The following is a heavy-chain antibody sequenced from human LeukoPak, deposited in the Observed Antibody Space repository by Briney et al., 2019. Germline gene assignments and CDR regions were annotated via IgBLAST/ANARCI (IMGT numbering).Heavy chain of an antibody. CDR2: ISYDGSNK. J-gene: IGHJ4*02. Sequence: GGSLRLSCAASGISFSDYYMSWIRQAPGKGLEWVAAISYDGSNKNYADSVKGRFTISRDNSKNTLYLQMNSLRAEDTAVYYCARGVRIAVAGYIDYWGQGTLVTVSS. CDR3: ARGVRIAVAGYIDY. V-gene: IGHV3-30*03. CDR1: GISFSDYY. D-gene: IGHD6-19*01.